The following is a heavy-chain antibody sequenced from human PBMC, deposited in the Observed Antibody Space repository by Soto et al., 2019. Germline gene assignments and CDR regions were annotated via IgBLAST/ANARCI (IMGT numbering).Heavy chain of an antibody. V-gene: IGHV4-39*01. CDR1: GGSISSSSYY. Sequence: SETLSLTCTVSGGSISSSSYYWGWIRQPPGKGLEWIGSIYYSGSTYYNPSLKGRVTISVDTSKNQFSLKLSSVTAADTAVYYCARRRAAADLYYFDYWGQGTLVTVSS. J-gene: IGHJ4*02. D-gene: IGHD6-13*01. CDR3: ARRRAAADLYYFDY. CDR2: IYYSGST.